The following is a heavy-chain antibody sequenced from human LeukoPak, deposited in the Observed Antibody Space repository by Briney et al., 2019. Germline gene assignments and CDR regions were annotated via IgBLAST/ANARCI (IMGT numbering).Heavy chain of an antibody. V-gene: IGHV4-61*01. J-gene: IGHJ4*02. CDR1: GGSVSSGSYY. CDR2: IYYSGST. CDR3: AREGRPKYYYDSSGYIDY. Sequence: SETLSLTCTVSGGSVSSGSYYWSWIRQPPGTGLEWIGYIYYSGSTNYNPSLKSRVTISVDTSKNQFSLKLSSVTAADTAVYYCAREGRPKYYYDSSGYIDYWGQGTLVTVSS. D-gene: IGHD3-22*01.